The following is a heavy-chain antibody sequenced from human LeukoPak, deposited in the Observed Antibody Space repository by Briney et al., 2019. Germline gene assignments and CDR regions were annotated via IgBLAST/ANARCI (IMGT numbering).Heavy chain of an antibody. CDR1: GGSISSSSYY. J-gene: IGHJ5*02. CDR3: ARYSSSSGWFDP. Sequence: SETLSLTCTVSGGSISSSSYYWVWIRQPPWRGLEWIGNIFYSGSTYYSPSLKSRVTISVDTSENQFSLRLSSVTPADTAVYYCARYSSSSGWFDPWGPGTLVTVSS. D-gene: IGHD6-6*01. V-gene: IGHV4-39*01. CDR2: IFYSGST.